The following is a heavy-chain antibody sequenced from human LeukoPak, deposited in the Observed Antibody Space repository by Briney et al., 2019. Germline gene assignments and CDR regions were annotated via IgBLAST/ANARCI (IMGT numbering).Heavy chain of an antibody. V-gene: IGHV4-4*07. D-gene: IGHD2-2*02. CDR2: IYTSGST. J-gene: IGHJ5*02. CDR3: ARAGEECPEGMPSSTSRYTFPNWFDP. Sequence: SETLSLTCTVSGGSISSYYWSWIRQPAGKGLEWIGRIYTSGSTSYNPSLKSRVTMSVDTSKNQFSLKLSSVTAADTAVYYCARAGEECPEGMPSSTSRYTFPNWFDPWGQGTLVTVSS. CDR1: GGSISSYY.